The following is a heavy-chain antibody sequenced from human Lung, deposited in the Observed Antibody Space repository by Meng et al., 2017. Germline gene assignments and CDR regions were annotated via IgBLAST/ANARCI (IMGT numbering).Heavy chain of an antibody. CDR1: GGTFSSYA. CDR3: ARKGYSSSSGNDY. Sequence: QVQLVELGAEVKKPGFSVKVSCKAYGGTFSSYAISWVRQAPGQGLEWMGGIIPIFGTANYAQKFQGRVTITADESTSTAYMELSSLRSEDTAVYYCARKGYSSSSGNDYWGQGTLVTVSS. CDR2: IIPIFGTA. V-gene: IGHV1-69*01. D-gene: IGHD6-6*01. J-gene: IGHJ4*02.